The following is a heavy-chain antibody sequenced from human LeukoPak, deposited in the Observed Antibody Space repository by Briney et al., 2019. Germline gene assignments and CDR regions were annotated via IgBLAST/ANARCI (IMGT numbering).Heavy chain of an antibody. D-gene: IGHD1-26*01. V-gene: IGHV3-23*01. Sequence: PGGSLRLSCAASGFTFSSYAMSWVRQAPGKGLEWVSAISGSGGSTYYADSVKGRFTISRDNSKNTRYLQMNSLRAEDTAVYYCAQTSKVGATTWFSTPLYGMDIWGQGTTVTVPS. CDR2: ISGSGGST. J-gene: IGHJ6*02. CDR1: GFTFSSYA. CDR3: AQTSKVGATTWFSTPLYGMDI.